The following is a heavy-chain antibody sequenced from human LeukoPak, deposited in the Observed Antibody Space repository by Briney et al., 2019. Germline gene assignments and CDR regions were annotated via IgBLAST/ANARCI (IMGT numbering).Heavy chain of an antibody. D-gene: IGHD3-22*01. CDR2: MYLSGTT. J-gene: IGHJ4*02. CDR1: GDSINSLDL. Sequence: SETLSLTCTVSGDSINSLDLWSWVRQPPGKGLEWIGEMYLSGTTHSNPTVKSRVTISIDKSKNQFFLNLSSVTAADTAVYYCAGLVGRYSSGLYYYYFDYWGQGTLVTVSS. V-gene: IGHV4-4*02. CDR3: AGLVGRYSSGLYYYYFDY.